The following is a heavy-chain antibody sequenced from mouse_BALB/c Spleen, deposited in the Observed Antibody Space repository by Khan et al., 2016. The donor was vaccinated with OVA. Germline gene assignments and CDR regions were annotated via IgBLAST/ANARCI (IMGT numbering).Heavy chain of an antibody. CDR1: GFSLTNYG. CDR2: IWSGGTT. V-gene: IGHV2-2*02. D-gene: IGHD1-1*01. J-gene: IGHJ4*01. Sequence: VQLKQSGPGLVQPSQSLSITCTVSGFSLTNYGIHWVRQSPGRGLEWLGVIWSGGTTDYNAPFVSRLSIIKDNSKSQVFFKMNSLQANDTAIYSCACPLYYYGYAMDYWGQGTSVTVSS. CDR3: ACPLYYYGYAMDY.